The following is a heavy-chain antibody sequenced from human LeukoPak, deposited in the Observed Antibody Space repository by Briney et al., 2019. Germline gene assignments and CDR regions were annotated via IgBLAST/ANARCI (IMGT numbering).Heavy chain of an antibody. Sequence: ASVKVSCKASGYTFTSYYMHWVRQAPGQVLEWMGLINPDGGNTNYAQNFQGRVTMTRDMSTSTVYMELSSLRSEDTAVYYCARDRRAAMGLYYFDYWGQGTLVTVSS. D-gene: IGHD5-18*01. CDR2: INPDGGNT. CDR1: GYTFTSYY. CDR3: ARDRRAAMGLYYFDY. V-gene: IGHV1-46*01. J-gene: IGHJ4*02.